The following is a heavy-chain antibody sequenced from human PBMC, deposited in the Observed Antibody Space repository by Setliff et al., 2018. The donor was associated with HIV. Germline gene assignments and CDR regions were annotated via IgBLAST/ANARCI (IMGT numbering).Heavy chain of an antibody. J-gene: IGHJ4*03. Sequence: ASVKVSCKASGYTFSTSGTHWMRQAPGQRLEWMGCINGGSGKIEYSQKFQNRVTITRDTSASTDYLEVSSLRSEDTAVYYCAKEGGAGGWARLDYWGQGTLVTVS. D-gene: IGHD6-19*01. CDR1: GYTFSTSG. CDR3: AKEGGAGGWARLDY. CDR2: INGGSGKI. V-gene: IGHV1-3*01.